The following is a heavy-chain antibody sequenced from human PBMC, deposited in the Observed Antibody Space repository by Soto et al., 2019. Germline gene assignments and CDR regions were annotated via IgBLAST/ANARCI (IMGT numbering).Heavy chain of an antibody. CDR1: GFTFSSYG. CDR2: ISYDGSNK. CDR3: AKDGDAEGWYQGAFDI. J-gene: IGHJ3*02. Sequence: PGGSLRLSCAASGFTFSSYGMHWVRQAPGKGLEWVAVISYDGSNKYYADSVKGRFTISRDNSKNTLYLQMNSLRAEDTAVYYCAKDGDAEGWYQGAFDIWGQGTMVTVSS. V-gene: IGHV3-30*18. D-gene: IGHD6-19*01.